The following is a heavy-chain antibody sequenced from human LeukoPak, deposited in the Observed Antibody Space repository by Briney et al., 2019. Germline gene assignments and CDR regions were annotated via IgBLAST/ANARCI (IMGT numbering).Heavy chain of an antibody. V-gene: IGHV5-51*01. CDR2: ISPGYSIT. J-gene: IGHJ4*02. CDR3: ARPPGYSYGYLGY. CDR1: GYSFTSYW. Sequence: GEPLKISCKGSGYSFTSYWIGWARQMPGKGLEWMGAISPGYSITEYSPSFQGQVTISADKSIRTAYLQWGSLKASDTAMYYCARPPGYSYGYLGYWGQGTLVTVSS. D-gene: IGHD5-18*01.